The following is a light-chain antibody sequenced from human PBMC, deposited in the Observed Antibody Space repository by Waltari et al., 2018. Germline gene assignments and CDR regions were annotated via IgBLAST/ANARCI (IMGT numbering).Light chain of an antibody. CDR3: FSYAGGPRI. CDR2: EGN. CDR1: SSAVVAYHY. Sequence: QSALTQPRSVSGSPAQSLTLSCTVTSSAVVAYHYVSWYQKRPGEGTKLQIYEGNKRPAGVPDRFSGSKSGNTASLTISGLRTEDEADYYCFSYAGGPRIFGGGTKLTVL. V-gene: IGLV2-11*01. J-gene: IGLJ2*01.